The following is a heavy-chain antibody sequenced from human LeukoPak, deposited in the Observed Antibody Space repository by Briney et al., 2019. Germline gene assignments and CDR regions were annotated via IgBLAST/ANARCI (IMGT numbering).Heavy chain of an antibody. V-gene: IGHV3-23*01. CDR2: ISGSGGST. CDR1: GFTFSSYA. J-gene: IGHJ4*02. D-gene: IGHD4-23*01. CDR3: AKVGAYGGNQRVLFD. Sequence: PGGSLRLSCAASGFTFSSYAMSWVRQAPGKGLEWVSAISGSGGSTYYADSVKGRFTISRDNSKNTLYLQMNSLRAEDTALYYCAKVGAYGGNQRVLFDWGQGTLVTVSS.